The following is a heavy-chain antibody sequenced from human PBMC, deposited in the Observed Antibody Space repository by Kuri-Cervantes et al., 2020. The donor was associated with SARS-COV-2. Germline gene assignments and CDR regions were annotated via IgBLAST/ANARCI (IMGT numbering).Heavy chain of an antibody. D-gene: IGHD5-24*01. CDR1: GFTFSSYW. J-gene: IGHJ6*02. V-gene: IGHV3-7*02. CDR3: ARGSLWRGGYNSHYYYGMDV. CDR2: IKQDGSEK. Sequence: ETLSLTCAASGFTFSSYWMSWVRQAPGKGLEWVANIKQDGSEKYYVDSVKGRFAISRDNAKNSLYLQMNSLRAEDTAVYYCARGSLWRGGYNSHYYYGMDVWGQGTTVTVSS.